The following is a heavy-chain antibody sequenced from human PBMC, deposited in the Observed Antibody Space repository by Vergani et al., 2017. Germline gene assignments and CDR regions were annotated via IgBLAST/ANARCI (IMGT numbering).Heavy chain of an antibody. CDR1: GGSISSSSYY. CDR3: ARSSTGYDY. CDR2: IYHSGST. Sequence: QLQLQESGPGLVKPSETLSLTCTVSGGSISSSSYYWGWIRQPPGKGLEWIGSIYHSGSTNYNPSLKSRVTISVDKSKNQFSLKLSSVTAADTAVYYCARSSTGYDYWGQGTLVTVSS. J-gene: IGHJ4*02. V-gene: IGHV4-39*07. D-gene: IGHD4-17*01.